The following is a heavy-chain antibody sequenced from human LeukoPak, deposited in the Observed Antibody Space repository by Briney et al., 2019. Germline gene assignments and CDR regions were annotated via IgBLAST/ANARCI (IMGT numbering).Heavy chain of an antibody. J-gene: IGHJ4*02. Sequence: PSETLSLTCTVSGGSIRSYYWSWIRQPPGKGLEWIGYIYYSGSTNYNPSLKSRVTMSVDTSKNQFSLKLSSVTAADTAVYHCAREAIVGSYFDYWGQGTLVTVSS. CDR1: GGSIRSYY. V-gene: IGHV4-59*01. CDR3: AREAIVGSYFDY. CDR2: IYYSGST. D-gene: IGHD1-26*01.